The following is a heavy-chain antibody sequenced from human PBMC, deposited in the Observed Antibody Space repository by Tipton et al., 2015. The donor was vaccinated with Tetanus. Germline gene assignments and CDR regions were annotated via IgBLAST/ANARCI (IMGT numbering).Heavy chain of an antibody. CDR2: IKRDGSEQ. D-gene: IGHD3/OR15-3a*01. CDR1: GFPFMTYW. CDR3: ARDRGEDWTNFYYMDV. V-gene: IGHV3-7*01. J-gene: IGHJ6*03. Sequence: SLRLSCAASGFPFMTYWMTWVRQAPGKRLEWVANIKRDGSEQHYVDSVKGRFTISRDNAGNSLYLQMSSLRVGDTAVYYCARDRGEDWTNFYYMDVWGKGATVTVSS.